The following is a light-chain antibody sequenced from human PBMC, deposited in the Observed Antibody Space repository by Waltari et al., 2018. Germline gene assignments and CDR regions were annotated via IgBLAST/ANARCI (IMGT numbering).Light chain of an antibody. CDR2: KVS. Sequence: DVVMTQSPLSLPVTLGQPASISCKSSQSLVRSDGNTYLQWFHQRPGQSPRRLISKVSTRESGVPDRFSGSGSGTDFTLKISRVEAEDVGVYYCMQGTHWPYTFGQGTKLDIK. CDR1: QSLVRSDGNTY. CDR3: MQGTHWPYT. J-gene: IGKJ2*01. V-gene: IGKV2-30*02.